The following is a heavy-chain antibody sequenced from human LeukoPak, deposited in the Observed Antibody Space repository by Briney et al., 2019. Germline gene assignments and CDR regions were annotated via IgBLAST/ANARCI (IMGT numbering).Heavy chain of an antibody. J-gene: IGHJ6*02. D-gene: IGHD6-19*01. CDR3: AKDMAVAGTYGMDV. CDR1: GFTFSSYG. V-gene: IGHV3-30*18. Sequence: GRSLRLSCAASGFTFSSYGMHWVRQAPGKGLEWVAVISYDGSNKYYADSVKGRFTISRDNSKNTLYLQMNSLRAEDTAVYYCAKDMAVAGTYGMDVWGQGTTVIVS. CDR2: ISYDGSNK.